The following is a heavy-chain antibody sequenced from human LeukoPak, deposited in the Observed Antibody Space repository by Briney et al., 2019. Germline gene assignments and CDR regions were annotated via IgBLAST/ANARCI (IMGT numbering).Heavy chain of an antibody. CDR3: AKAYDILTGYCDY. V-gene: IGHV3-9*01. Sequence: GGSLRLSCAASGFTFDDYAVHWVRQAPGKGLEWVSGISWNSGSIGYADSVKGRFTISRDNAKNSLYLQMNSLRAEDTALYYCAKAYDILTGYCDYWGQGTLVTVSS. CDR1: GFTFDDYA. J-gene: IGHJ4*02. CDR2: ISWNSGSI. D-gene: IGHD3-9*01.